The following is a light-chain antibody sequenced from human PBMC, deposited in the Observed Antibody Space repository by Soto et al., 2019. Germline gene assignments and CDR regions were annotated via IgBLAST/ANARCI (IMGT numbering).Light chain of an antibody. J-gene: IGLJ2*01. V-gene: IGLV2-11*01. CDR1: SSDVGGYNY. CDR3: CSYGGGYTPLL. Sequence: QSVLTQPRSVSGSPGQSVTISCTGTSSDVGGYNYVSWYQQHPGQAPKLMIYDVTKRPSGVPDRFSGSKSGNTASLSISGLQVEDEADYYCCSYGGGYTPLLFGGGTKVTVL. CDR2: DVT.